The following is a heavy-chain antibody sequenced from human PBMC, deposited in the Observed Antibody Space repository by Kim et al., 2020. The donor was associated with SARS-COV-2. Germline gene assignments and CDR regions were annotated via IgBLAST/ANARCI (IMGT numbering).Heavy chain of an antibody. J-gene: IGHJ5*02. CDR1: GGSISSGGYY. CDR2: IYYSGST. V-gene: IGHV4-31*03. D-gene: IGHD6-13*01. Sequence: SETLSLTCTVSGGSISSGGYYWSWIRQHPGKGLEWIGYIYYSGSTYYNPSLKSRVTISVDTSKNQFSLKLSSVTAADTAVYYCARGGTYSSTDNWFDPWGQGTLVTVSS. CDR3: ARGGTYSSTDNWFDP.